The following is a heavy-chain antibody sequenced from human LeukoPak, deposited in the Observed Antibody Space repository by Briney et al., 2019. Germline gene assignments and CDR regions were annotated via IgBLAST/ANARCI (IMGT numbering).Heavy chain of an antibody. D-gene: IGHD3-16*02. CDR1: GASIRSYY. CDR2: IYYSGKT. CDR3: ARGSGGELSRHFDY. J-gene: IGHJ4*02. Sequence: PSETLSLTCTVSGASIRSYYWSWIRQPPGKGLEWIGYIYYSGKTDYNPSLQSRVTISVDMSKNQFSLKLSSVTAADTAVYYCARGSGGELSRHFDYWGQGTLVTVSS. V-gene: IGHV4-59*01.